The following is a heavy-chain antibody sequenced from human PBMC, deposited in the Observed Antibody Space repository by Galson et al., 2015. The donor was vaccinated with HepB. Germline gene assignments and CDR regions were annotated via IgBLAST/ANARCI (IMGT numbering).Heavy chain of an antibody. CDR2: ISYDGSKK. V-gene: IGHV3-30*18. Sequence: SLRLSCAASGFTFSNYGMHWVRQAPGKGLEWVAGISYDGSKKYYADSVKGRITISRDNSNNTVYLQMNSLRGEDTAAYYCAKEGYGDYGYYYYMTSGAKGPRSPSP. J-gene: IGHJ6*03. CDR1: GFTFSNYG. CDR3: AKEGYGDYGYYYYMTS. D-gene: IGHD4-17*01.